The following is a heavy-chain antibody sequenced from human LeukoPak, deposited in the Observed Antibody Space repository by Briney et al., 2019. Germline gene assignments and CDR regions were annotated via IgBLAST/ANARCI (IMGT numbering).Heavy chain of an antibody. V-gene: IGHV3-30-3*01. CDR1: GFTFSSYA. J-gene: IGHJ4*02. D-gene: IGHD1-26*01. CDR2: ISYDGSNK. CDR3: ASPLIVGATTGYSDY. Sequence: GISLRLSCAASGFTFSSYAMHWVRQAPGKGLEWVAVISYDGSNKYYADSVKGRFTISRDNSKNTLYLQMNSLRAEDTAVYYCASPLIVGATTGYSDYWGQGTLVTVSS.